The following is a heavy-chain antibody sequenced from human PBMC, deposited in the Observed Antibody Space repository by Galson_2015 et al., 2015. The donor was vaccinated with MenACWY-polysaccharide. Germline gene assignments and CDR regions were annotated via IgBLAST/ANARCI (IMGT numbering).Heavy chain of an antibody. J-gene: IGHJ5*02. CDR3: ARGGKYYYDSSGYLNWFDP. Sequence: SVKVSCKASGYSFSSYDINWVRQTTGQGLEWMGWMHPNSGNTGYAQKFQGRVTMTRNTSISIAYMEPSSLRSEDTAVYYCARGGKYYYDSSGYLNWFDPWGQGTLVTVSS. V-gene: IGHV1-8*01. D-gene: IGHD3-22*01. CDR1: GYSFSSYD. CDR2: MHPNSGNT.